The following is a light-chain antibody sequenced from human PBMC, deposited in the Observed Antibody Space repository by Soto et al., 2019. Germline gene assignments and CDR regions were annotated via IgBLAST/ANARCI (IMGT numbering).Light chain of an antibody. V-gene: IGKV3-20*01. CDR3: QHYDGSLT. Sequence: EIVLTQSPGTLSLSPGDRVTISCRTSETISSSYFAWYQQKPGQAPRLLVYAASIKAPGIPDRFSSSGSGTDFTLTISSLDPGDFAVYFCQHYDGSLTFGGGTNIEI. J-gene: IGKJ4*01. CDR1: ETISSSY. CDR2: AAS.